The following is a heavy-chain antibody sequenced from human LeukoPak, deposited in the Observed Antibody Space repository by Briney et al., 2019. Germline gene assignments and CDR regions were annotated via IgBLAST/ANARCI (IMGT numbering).Heavy chain of an antibody. D-gene: IGHD6-19*01. CDR3: ARRQIAVAGTRDAFDI. CDR1: GGSFSGYY. CDR2: INHSGST. J-gene: IGHJ3*02. V-gene: IGHV4-34*01. Sequence: SETLSLTCAVYGGSFSGYYWSWIRQPPGKGLEWIGEINHSGSTNYNPSLKSRVTISVDTSKNQFSLKLSSVTAADTAVYYCARRQIAVAGTRDAFDIWGQGTMVTVSS.